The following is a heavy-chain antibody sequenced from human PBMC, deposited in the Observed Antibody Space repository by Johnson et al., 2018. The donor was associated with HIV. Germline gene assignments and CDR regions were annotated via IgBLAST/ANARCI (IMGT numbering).Heavy chain of an antibody. J-gene: IGHJ3*02. V-gene: IGHV3-20*04. CDR2: INWNGGRT. CDR3: ARGEGRIPHAFDI. D-gene: IGHD2-2*02. Sequence: VQLVESGGGVVRPGGSLRLSCAVAGFRFDDYGMSWVRQAPGKGLEWISTINWNGGRTGYVDSLKGRFTISRDNAKNTLYLQMGSLRAEDMAVYYCARGEGRIPHAFDIWGQGTMVTVSS. CDR1: GFRFDDYG.